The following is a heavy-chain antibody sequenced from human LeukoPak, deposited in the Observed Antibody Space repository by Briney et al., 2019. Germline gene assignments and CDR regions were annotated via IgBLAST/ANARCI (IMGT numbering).Heavy chain of an antibody. CDR3: AREDSGYELFDY. CDR2: INPNSGGT. D-gene: IGHD5-12*01. CDR1: GYTFTGYY. J-gene: IGHJ4*02. Sequence: ASVKVSCKASGYTFTGYYMHWVRQAPGQGLEWMGWINPNSGGTNYAQKFQGRVTMTRDTSTSTAYMELSRLRSDDTAVYYCAREDSGYELFDYWGQGTLVTVSS. V-gene: IGHV1-2*02.